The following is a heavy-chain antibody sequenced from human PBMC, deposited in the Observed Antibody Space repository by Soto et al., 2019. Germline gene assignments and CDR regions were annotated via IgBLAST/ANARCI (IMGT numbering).Heavy chain of an antibody. V-gene: IGHV4-31*03. CDR3: ARSLPGGTIFYMDI. CDR1: GGSITGGFSY. Sequence: QLQLRESGPGLVQPAQTLSLTCTVAGGSITGGFSYWTWVRQHPGKGLEWVGHIYYSGTAYYNPSLKSRVDISVEPSQNRFSLKLSSVTAADTAMYFCARSLPGGTIFYMDIWGEGTTVTVSS. D-gene: IGHD1-26*01. CDR2: IYYSGTA. J-gene: IGHJ6*03.